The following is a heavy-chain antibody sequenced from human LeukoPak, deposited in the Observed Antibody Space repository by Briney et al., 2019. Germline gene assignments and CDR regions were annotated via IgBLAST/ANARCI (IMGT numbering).Heavy chain of an antibody. V-gene: IGHV3-48*02. J-gene: IGHJ4*02. CDR1: GFTFSSYS. CDR2: ISSSSSTI. D-gene: IGHD4-23*01. CDR3: ARVAAGYSVNYFDY. Sequence: GESLRLSCAASGFTFSSYSMNWVRQAPGKGLEWVSYISSSSSTIYYVDSVRGRFAISRDNAKNSLYLQMNSLRDEDTAVYYCARVAAGYSVNYFDYWGQGTLVTVSS.